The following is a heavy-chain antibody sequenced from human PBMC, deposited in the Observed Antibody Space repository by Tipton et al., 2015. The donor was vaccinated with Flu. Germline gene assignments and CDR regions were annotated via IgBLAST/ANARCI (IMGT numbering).Heavy chain of an antibody. Sequence: TLSLTCSVSGNSMGSDYYWGWIRQPAGKRLEWIGRINTSGSTNYNPSLKSRVTMSVDASKNQFSLKLSSVTAADTAVYYCARDGGRGSSPYYFDYWGQGTLVTVSS. V-gene: IGHV4-4*07. J-gene: IGHJ4*02. CDR3: ARDGGRGSSPYYFDY. CDR2: INTSGST. D-gene: IGHD3-16*01. CDR1: GNSMGSDYY.